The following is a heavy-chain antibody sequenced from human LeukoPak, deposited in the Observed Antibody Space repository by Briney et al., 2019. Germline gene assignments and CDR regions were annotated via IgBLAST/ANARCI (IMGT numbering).Heavy chain of an antibody. CDR1: GGSVSSGSYY. CDR2: IYYSGST. CDR3: ARGGRKDPYSGSYYGRGTY. J-gene: IGHJ4*02. Sequence: PSETLSLTCTVSGGSVSSGSYYWSWIRQPPGKGLEWIGYIYYSGSTNYNPSLKSRVTISVDTSKNQFSLKLSSVTAADTAVYYCARGGRKDPYSGSYYGRGTYWGQGTLVTVSS. V-gene: IGHV4-61*01. D-gene: IGHD1-26*01.